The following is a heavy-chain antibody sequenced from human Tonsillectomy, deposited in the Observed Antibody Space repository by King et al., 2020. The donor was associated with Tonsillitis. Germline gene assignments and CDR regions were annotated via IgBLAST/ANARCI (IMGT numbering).Heavy chain of an antibody. D-gene: IGHD3-10*01. V-gene: IGHV2-5*02. Sequence: TLKESGPTLVKPTQTLTLTCTFSGFSLSTSGVGVGWIRQPPGKALEWLGIIYWDDDKRYSPSLKSRLTISKDTSKNQVVLTMTNIDPVDTATYYCAHRRAGLFFGEYPFDYWGQGTLVTVSS. CDR2: IYWDDDK. CDR1: GFSLSTSGVG. CDR3: AHRRAGLFFGEYPFDY. J-gene: IGHJ4*02.